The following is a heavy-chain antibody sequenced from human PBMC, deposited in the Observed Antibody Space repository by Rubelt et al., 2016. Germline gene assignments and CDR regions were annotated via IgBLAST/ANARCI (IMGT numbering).Heavy chain of an antibody. V-gene: IGHV4-31*01. CDR1: GGSISSGGYY. Sequence: QVQLQESGPGLVKPSQTLSLTCTVSGGSISSGGYYWSWIRQHPGKGLEWIGYIYYSGSTYYNPSPKSLFTISVDTSKNQFSLKLSSVTAADTAVYYCARGGIAAAGMGWFDPWGQGTLVTVSS. CDR2: IYYSGST. D-gene: IGHD6-13*01. CDR3: ARGGIAAAGMGWFDP. J-gene: IGHJ5*02.